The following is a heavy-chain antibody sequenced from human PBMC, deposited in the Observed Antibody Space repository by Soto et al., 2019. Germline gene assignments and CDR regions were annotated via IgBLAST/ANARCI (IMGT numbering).Heavy chain of an antibody. CDR3: ARDEQWLVRGFDY. Sequence: QVQLVESGGGVVQPGRSLRLSCAASGFTFSSYAMHWVRQAPGKGLEWVAVISYDGSNKYYADSVKGRFTISRDNSKNTLELQMNSLRAEDTAVYYCARDEQWLVRGFDYWGQGTLVTVSS. CDR2: ISYDGSNK. J-gene: IGHJ4*02. V-gene: IGHV3-30-3*01. CDR1: GFTFSSYA. D-gene: IGHD6-19*01.